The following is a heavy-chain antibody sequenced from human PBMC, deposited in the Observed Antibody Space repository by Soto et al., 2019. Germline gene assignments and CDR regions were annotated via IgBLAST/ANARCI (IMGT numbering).Heavy chain of an antibody. J-gene: IGHJ4*02. CDR1: GFTFSNDW. CDR3: IREMAHCGSDSLLY. Sequence: EVQLVESGGGLVQSGGSRRLSCAASGFTFSNDWMHWVRQAPGKGLVWVSRIDRDGRMRNYADSVKGRFTISRDNAQNTLYLRMNSLRVEDTAVYYCIREMAHCGSDSLLYWGQGARVTVSS. V-gene: IGHV3-74*01. CDR2: IDRDGRMR. D-gene: IGHD2-21*02.